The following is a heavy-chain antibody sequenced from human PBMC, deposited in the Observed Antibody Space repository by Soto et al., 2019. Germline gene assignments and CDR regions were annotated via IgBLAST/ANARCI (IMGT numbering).Heavy chain of an antibody. CDR3: ARVYSSGSDY. J-gene: IGHJ4*02. V-gene: IGHV5-51*01. CDR1: GYSFTTYW. Sequence: PGESLKISCKGSGYSFTTYWICWVRQMPGKGLEWMGIIYPGDSDTKYSPSFQGQVTISADKSINTAYLQWSSLQASDSAMYYCARVYSSGSDYWGQGTLVTVYS. D-gene: IGHD6-19*01. CDR2: IYPGDSDT.